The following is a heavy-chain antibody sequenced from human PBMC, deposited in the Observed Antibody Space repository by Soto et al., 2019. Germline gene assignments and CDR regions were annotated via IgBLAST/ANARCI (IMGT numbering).Heavy chain of an antibody. Sequence: PGGSLRLSCAASGFTFSSYAMSWVRQAPGKGLEWVSAISGSGGSTYYADSVKGRFTISRDNSKNTLYLQMDSLRAEDTAVYYCAKDTLELRGGHFGYWGQGTLVTVSS. D-gene: IGHD1-7*01. V-gene: IGHV3-23*01. CDR2: ISGSGGST. CDR3: AKDTLELRGGHFGY. CDR1: GFTFSSYA. J-gene: IGHJ4*02.